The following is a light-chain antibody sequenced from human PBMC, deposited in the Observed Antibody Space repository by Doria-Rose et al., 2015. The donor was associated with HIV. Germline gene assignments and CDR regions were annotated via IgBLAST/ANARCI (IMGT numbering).Light chain of an antibody. Sequence: EIVMTQSPGTLSLSPGERATLSCRASQRVKSSHLAWYQQKPGQAPRLLIYDASTRATGIPDRFSGSGSGTDFTLTISRLEPEDVAVYYCQQYGTSRGTFGQGTRLEIK. CDR1: QRVKSSH. CDR2: DAS. J-gene: IGKJ5*01. CDR3: QQYGTSRGT. V-gene: IGKV3-20*01.